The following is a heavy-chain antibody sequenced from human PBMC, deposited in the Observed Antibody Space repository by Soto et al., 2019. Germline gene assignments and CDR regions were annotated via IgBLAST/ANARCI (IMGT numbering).Heavy chain of an antibody. J-gene: IGHJ3*02. Sequence: QLHLGQSGAVVKKPGASVTVSCEASGYPVTAYYMHWVRQAPGRGLEWMGGINPATGAAKYTQTFQGRVTMTRDTSTSTVFMELSGLTSEDTAVFYCARGGGVGVAGSAAFDMWGQGTLVTVSS. CDR3: ARGGGVGVAGSAAFDM. CDR2: INPATGAA. D-gene: IGHD3-3*01. V-gene: IGHV1-2*02. CDR1: GYPVTAYY.